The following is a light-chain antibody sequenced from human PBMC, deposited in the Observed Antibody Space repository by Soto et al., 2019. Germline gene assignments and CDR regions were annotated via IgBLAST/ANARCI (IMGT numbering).Light chain of an antibody. CDR1: QSVSSN. J-gene: IGKJ2*02. Sequence: DTVMTQSPATLSVSPGERATLSCRASQSVSSNLAWYQQKPGQAPRLLISGASTRATGVPARFSGSGSGTEFTLTISSLQSEDFAVYCCQQYNNWPRTFGQGTKLEIK. CDR2: GAS. CDR3: QQYNNWPRT. V-gene: IGKV3-15*01.